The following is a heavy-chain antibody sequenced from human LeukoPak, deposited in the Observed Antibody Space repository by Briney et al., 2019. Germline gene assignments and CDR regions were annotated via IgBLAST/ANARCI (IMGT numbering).Heavy chain of an antibody. J-gene: IGHJ4*02. CDR2: ISSSGSTI. D-gene: IGHD3-10*01. CDR1: GFTFSSYE. V-gene: IGHV3-48*03. CDR3: ARPDYYGSGKGAFDY. Sequence: GGSLRLSCAASGFTFSSYEMNWVRQAPGKGLEWVSYISSSGSTIYYADSVKGRFTISRDNAKNSLYLQMNSLRAEDTAVYYCARPDYYGSGKGAFDYWGQGTLVTVSS.